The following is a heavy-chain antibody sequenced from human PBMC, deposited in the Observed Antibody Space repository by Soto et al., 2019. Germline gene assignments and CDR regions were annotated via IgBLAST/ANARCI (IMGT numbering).Heavy chain of an antibody. CDR2: IIPLFGTA. J-gene: IGHJ4*02. Sequence: QVQLEQSGGEVKQPGSSVRVSCKTSGGTFSTYAINWVRQAPGQGLEWMGAIIPLFGTADYSQKFQGRVTITADEYTSTAYMELRSLRFADTAVYFCARPKGTYSSGYYYFDFWGQGTLVTVSS. CDR3: ARPKGTYSSGYYYFDF. D-gene: IGHD6-19*01. CDR1: GGTFSTYA. V-gene: IGHV1-69*01.